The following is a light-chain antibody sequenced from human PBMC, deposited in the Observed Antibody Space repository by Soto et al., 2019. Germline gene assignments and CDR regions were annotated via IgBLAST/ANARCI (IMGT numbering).Light chain of an antibody. V-gene: IGKV1-5*03. J-gene: IGKJ5*01. CDR2: KAS. CDR1: QTISSW. CDR3: QQYENLPT. Sequence: DIQMTQSPSTLSGSVGDRVTITCRASQTISSWLAWYQQKPGKAPKLLIYKASTLKSGVPSRFRGSGSGTDFTFTISRLQPEDIATYYCQQYENLPTFGQGTRLANK.